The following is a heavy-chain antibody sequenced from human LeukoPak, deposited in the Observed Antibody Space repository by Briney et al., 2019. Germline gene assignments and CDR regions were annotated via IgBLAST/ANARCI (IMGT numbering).Heavy chain of an antibody. J-gene: IGHJ4*02. V-gene: IGHV3-23*01. CDR3: ARGYSSGWYYFDY. Sequence: GGSLRLSCAASGFTFSSYAMSWVRQAPGKGLEWVSAISGSGGSTYYADSVKGRFTISRDNSKNTMSFQMNSLRAEDTAVYYCARGYSSGWYYFDYWGQGTLVTVSS. CDR1: GFTFSSYA. D-gene: IGHD6-19*01. CDR2: ISGSGGST.